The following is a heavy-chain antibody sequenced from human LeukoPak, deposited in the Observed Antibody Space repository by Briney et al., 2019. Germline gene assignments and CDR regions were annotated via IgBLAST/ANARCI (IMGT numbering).Heavy chain of an antibody. J-gene: IGHJ2*01. CDR2: ISPYNGNA. CDR1: GGTSRSFV. CDR3: ARGWLQPNWYFDL. V-gene: IGHV1-18*01. Sequence: ASVKVSYKASGGTSRSFVIIWVRQAPAQGLEWMGSISPYNGNADYAQKLQGRVTMTTDTSTTTGYMELRGLRSDDTAIYYCARGWLQPNWYFDLWGRGTLVTVSS. D-gene: IGHD5-24*01.